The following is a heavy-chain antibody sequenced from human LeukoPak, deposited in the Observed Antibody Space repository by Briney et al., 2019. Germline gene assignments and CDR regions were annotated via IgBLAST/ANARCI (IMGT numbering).Heavy chain of an antibody. CDR1: GFTFSSYS. CDR3: ARVGTLGFDY. D-gene: IGHD1-14*01. CDR2: ISSSSSYI. J-gene: IGHJ4*02. Sequence: GGSLRHSCAASGFTFSSYSMNWVRQAPGKGLEWVSSISSSSSYIYYADSVKGRFTISRDNAKNSLYLQMNSLRAEDTAVYYCARVGTLGFDYWGQGTLVTVSS. V-gene: IGHV3-21*01.